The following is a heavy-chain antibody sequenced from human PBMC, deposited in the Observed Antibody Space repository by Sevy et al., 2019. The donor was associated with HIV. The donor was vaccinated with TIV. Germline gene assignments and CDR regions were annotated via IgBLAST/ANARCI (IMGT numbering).Heavy chain of an antibody. V-gene: IGHV4-30-2*01. Sequence: SETLSLTCAVSGGSISSGGYSWSWTRQPPGTGLEWMGYTYHSGSTYYNPSLKSRVTISVDRSKNQCSLKLSSVTAADTAVYYCARGYSSGSNWFDPWGQGTLVTVSS. CDR2: TYHSGST. J-gene: IGHJ5*02. CDR1: GGSISSGGYS. CDR3: ARGYSSGSNWFDP. D-gene: IGHD6-19*01.